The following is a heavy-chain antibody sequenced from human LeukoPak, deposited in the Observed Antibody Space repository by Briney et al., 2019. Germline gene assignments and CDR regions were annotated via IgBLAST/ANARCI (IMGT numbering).Heavy chain of an antibody. CDR3: ASEVATTALDY. CDR1: GFTFSSYS. J-gene: IGHJ4*02. Sequence: GGSLRLSCAASGFTFSSYSMTWVRQAPGKGLEWVSYISSSSSTIYYADSVKGRFTISRDNAKNSLYLQMNSLRAEDTAVYYCASEVATTALDYWGQGTLVTVSS. V-gene: IGHV3-48*01. D-gene: IGHD5-12*01. CDR2: ISSSSSTI.